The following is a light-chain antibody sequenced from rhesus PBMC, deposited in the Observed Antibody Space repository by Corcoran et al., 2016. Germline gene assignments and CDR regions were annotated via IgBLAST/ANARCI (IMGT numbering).Light chain of an antibody. CDR2: KAS. CDR1: QSISSW. CDR3: LQYTSSPYS. Sequence: DIQMTQSPSSLSASVGDTVTITCRASQSISSWLDWYQQKPGKAPKILIYKASSLQSGVPSRFSGSGSGTDCTLTISSLQPEDFATYYCLQYTSSPYSFGQGTKVEIK. V-gene: IGKV1-22*01. J-gene: IGKJ2*01.